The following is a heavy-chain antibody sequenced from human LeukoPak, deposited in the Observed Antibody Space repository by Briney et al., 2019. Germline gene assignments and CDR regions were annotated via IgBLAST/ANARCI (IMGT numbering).Heavy chain of an antibody. CDR3: ARRSPRDSSGYYVYYYMDV. CDR1: GFTFSTYW. V-gene: IGHV3-74*01. D-gene: IGHD3-22*01. CDR2: MNNDGTNT. Sequence: PGGSLRLSCAASGFTFSTYWMHWVRQAPGKGLVWVSRMNNDGTNTNDADSVKGRFTVSRDNAKNTLYLQMKSLRAEDTAMYYCARRSPRDSSGYYVYYYMDVWGKGSTVTVSS. J-gene: IGHJ6*03.